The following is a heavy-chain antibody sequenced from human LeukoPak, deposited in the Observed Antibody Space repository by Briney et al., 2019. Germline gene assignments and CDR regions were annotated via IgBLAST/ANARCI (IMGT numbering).Heavy chain of an antibody. D-gene: IGHD3-16*01. Sequence: GGSLRLSCVASGFTVSSKYMSWVRQAPGKGLEWVSVIYSGGSTYYGESVNGRFTISRDNSKNTVYLQMNALRAEDSAVYYCARGTVWRLGSYGLDVWGQGTTVTVSS. V-gene: IGHV3-53*01. J-gene: IGHJ6*02. CDR1: GFTVSSKY. CDR2: IYSGGST. CDR3: ARGTVWRLGSYGLDV.